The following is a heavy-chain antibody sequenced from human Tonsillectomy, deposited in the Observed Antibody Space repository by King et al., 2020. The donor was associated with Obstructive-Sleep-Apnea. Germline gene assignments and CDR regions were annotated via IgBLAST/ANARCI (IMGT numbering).Heavy chain of an antibody. CDR2: IYPGDSDT. Sequence: QLVQSGAEVKKPGESLKISCKGSGYTFSIYWIGWVRQMPGKGLEWMGIIYPGDSDTRYIPSFRVKVTISADQSLSTAYLQWISLTAADTAMYYCARGPRTGDAFDYWGQGTLVTVSS. J-gene: IGHJ4*02. CDR1: GYTFSIYW. CDR3: ARGPRTGDAFDY. D-gene: IGHD7-27*01. V-gene: IGHV5-51*01.